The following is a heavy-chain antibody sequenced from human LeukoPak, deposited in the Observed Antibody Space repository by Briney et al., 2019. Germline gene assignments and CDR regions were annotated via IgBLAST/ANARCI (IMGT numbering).Heavy chain of an antibody. J-gene: IGHJ4*02. Sequence: SVKVSCKPSGYTFTDYYMHWLRQPPAQGLEWMGWINPNSGGNHYAQMLQDRSTITRGTSISTAFMEMSMLRSGGNGVVYCWREPIVGATNDCGGQGTLITVS. CDR2: INPNSGGN. CDR3: WREPIVGATNDC. CDR1: GYTFTDYY. D-gene: IGHD1-26*01. V-gene: IGHV1-2*02.